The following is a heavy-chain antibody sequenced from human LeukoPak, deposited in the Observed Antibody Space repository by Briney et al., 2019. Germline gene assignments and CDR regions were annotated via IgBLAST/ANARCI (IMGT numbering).Heavy chain of an antibody. V-gene: IGHV1-2*02. CDR1: GYTFTGYY. CDR2: INPNSGGT. CDR3: ARGGIVPGATADAFEI. D-gene: IGHD2-2*01. J-gene: IGHJ3*02. Sequence: ASVKVSCKASGYTFTGYYMHWVRQAPGQGLEWMGWINPNSGGTNYAQKFQGRVTMARDTSITTAYMELRWLRSDDTAVYYCARGGIVPGATADAFEIWGQGTTVTVS.